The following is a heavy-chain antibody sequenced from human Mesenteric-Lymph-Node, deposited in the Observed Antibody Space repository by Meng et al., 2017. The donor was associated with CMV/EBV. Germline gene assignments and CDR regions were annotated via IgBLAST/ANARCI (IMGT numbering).Heavy chain of an antibody. CDR3: ARSSTVVLLDY. V-gene: IGHV1-3*01. CDR2: INASNDNT. J-gene: IGHJ4*02. D-gene: IGHD4/OR15-4a*01. CDR1: GYTFTSYA. Sequence: SGRASGYTFTSYAMHWVRQAPGQRLGWMGWINASNDNTEYSQKFQGRVTITSATSASTAYMELSSLRSEDTAVYYCARSSTVVLLDYWGQGTLVTVSS.